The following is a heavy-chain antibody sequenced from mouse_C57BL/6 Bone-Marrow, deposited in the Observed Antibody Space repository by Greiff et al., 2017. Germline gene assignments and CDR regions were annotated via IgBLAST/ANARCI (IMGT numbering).Heavy chain of an antibody. Sequence: VKLQESGAELMKPGASVKLSCKATGYTFTGYCIEWVKQRPGHGLEWIGEILPGSGSTNYNEKFKGKATFTADTSSNTAYMQLSSLTTEDSAIYYCARTNYYGSSYPHWYFDVGGTGTTVTVSS. J-gene: IGHJ1*03. D-gene: IGHD1-1*01. CDR3: ARTNYYGSSYPHWYFDV. CDR2: ILPGSGST. CDR1: GYTFTGYC. V-gene: IGHV1-9*01.